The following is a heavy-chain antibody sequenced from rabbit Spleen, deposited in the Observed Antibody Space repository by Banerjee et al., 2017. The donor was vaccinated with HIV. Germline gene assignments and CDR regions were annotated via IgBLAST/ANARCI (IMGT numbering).Heavy chain of an antibody. V-gene: IGHV1S7*01. J-gene: IGHJ4*01. Sequence: QLVESGGGLVHPGGSLKLSCKASGFDFNNYYIQWVRQAPGKGLEWIGYIDPVFGITNYANSVKGRFTISRDNTQNTVGLQLNSLTAADTATYFCARTGSSWSLNLRGQGTLVTVS. CDR2: IDPVFGIT. CDR3: ARTGSSWSLNL. D-gene: IGHD8-1*01. CDR1: GFDFNNYY.